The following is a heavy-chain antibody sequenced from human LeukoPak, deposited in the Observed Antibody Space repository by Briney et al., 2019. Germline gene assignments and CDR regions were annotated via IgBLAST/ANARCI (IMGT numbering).Heavy chain of an antibody. V-gene: IGHV1-8*01. CDR3: ARGEGYYYGSGSYYSLNWFYP. D-gene: IGHD3-10*01. J-gene: IGHJ5*02. CDR1: GYTFTSYD. Sequence: ASVKVSCKASGYTFTSYDINWVRQATGQGLGWMGWMNPNSGNTGYAQKFQARVTITRNTSISTAYMELSSLRSEDTAVYYCARGEGYYYGSGSYYSLNWFYPWGEGALVTVSS. CDR2: MNPNSGNT.